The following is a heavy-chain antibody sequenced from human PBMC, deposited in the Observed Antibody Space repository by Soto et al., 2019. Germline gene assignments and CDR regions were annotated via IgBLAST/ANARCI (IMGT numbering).Heavy chain of an antibody. Sequence: TSETLSLTCTVYGWTFRGYYWSWIRQPPGKGLEWIGEINHSGSTNYNPSLKSRVTISVDTSKNQFSLKLSSVTAADTAVYYCARVGARDPYYYYYGMDVWGQGTTVTVSS. CDR2: INHSGST. J-gene: IGHJ6*02. CDR1: GWTFRGYY. D-gene: IGHD1-26*01. V-gene: IGHV4-34*01. CDR3: ARVGARDPYYYYYGMDV.